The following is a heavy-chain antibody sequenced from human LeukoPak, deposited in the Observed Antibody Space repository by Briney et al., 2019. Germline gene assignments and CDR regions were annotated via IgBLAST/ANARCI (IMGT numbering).Heavy chain of an antibody. Sequence: APVKVSCKASGYTFTSYAISWVRQAPGHGLEWMGWISAYNGNTHYTQKVQDRVTMTTDTSTSTAYMELGSLRSDDTAVYYCAREGGPTGGAQDYWGQGTLVTVSS. CDR2: ISAYNGNT. D-gene: IGHD1-1*01. J-gene: IGHJ4*02. CDR3: AREGGPTGGAQDY. V-gene: IGHV1-18*01. CDR1: GYTFTSYA.